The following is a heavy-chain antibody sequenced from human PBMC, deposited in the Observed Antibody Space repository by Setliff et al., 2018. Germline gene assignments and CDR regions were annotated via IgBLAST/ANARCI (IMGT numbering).Heavy chain of an antibody. J-gene: IGHJ4*02. D-gene: IGHD2-2*01. CDR1: W. CDR3: TIGNSETSSKRGYFDH. V-gene: IGHV3-15*01. CDR2: IRSRNDGGTT. Sequence: WMTWVRQSPGKGLEWVGRIRSRNDGGTTDYAAPVKGRFTISRDDSKNTLYLQMSSLKTEDTAVYYCTIGNSETSSKRGYFDHWGQGALVTVSS.